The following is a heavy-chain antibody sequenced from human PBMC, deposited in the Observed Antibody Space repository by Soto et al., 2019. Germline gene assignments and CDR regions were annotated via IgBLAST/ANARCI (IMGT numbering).Heavy chain of an antibody. V-gene: IGHV4-59*01. CDR1: GGSISSYY. CDR3: ARDGGDGHNPWVTTGAFDI. CDR2: IYYSGST. J-gene: IGHJ3*02. Sequence: PSETLSLTSTVSGGSISSYYWSWSRQPPGKGLEWIGYIYYSGSTNYNPSLKSRVTISVDTSKNQFSLKLSSVTAADTAVYYCARDGGDGHNPWVTTGAFDIWGQGTMVT. D-gene: IGHD3-16*01.